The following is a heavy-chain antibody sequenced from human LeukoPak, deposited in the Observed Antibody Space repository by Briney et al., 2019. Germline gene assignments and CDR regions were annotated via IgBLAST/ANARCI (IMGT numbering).Heavy chain of an antibody. Sequence: AGGSLRLSCVASGFSFSSYGMHWVRQAPGRGLEWVAFIRYDGSNTYYADSVKGRFTISRDNSKNTLYLQMNSLRAEETAVFYCAKSTTVRGPNWFDPWGQGTLVTVSS. J-gene: IGHJ5*02. D-gene: IGHD3-10*01. V-gene: IGHV3-30*02. CDR3: AKSTTVRGPNWFDP. CDR2: IRYDGSNT. CDR1: GFSFSSYG.